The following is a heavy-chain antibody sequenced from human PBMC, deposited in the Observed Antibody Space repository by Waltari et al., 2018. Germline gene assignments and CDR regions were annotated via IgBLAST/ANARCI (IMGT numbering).Heavy chain of an antibody. J-gene: IGHJ6*02. V-gene: IGHV4-34*01. CDR2: INHSGST. CDR1: GGSFSGYY. D-gene: IGHD6-25*01. CDR3: ASYIAADGMDV. Sequence: QVQLQQWGAGLLKPSETLSLTCAVYGGSFSGYYWSWIRQPPGKGREWIGEINHSGSTNYNPSLKSRVTISVDTSKNQFYLKLSSVTAADTAVYYCASYIAADGMDVWGQGTTVTVSS.